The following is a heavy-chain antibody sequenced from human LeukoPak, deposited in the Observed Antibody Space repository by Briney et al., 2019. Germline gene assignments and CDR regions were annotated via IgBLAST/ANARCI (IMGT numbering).Heavy chain of an antibody. CDR1: GFTFSSSA. J-gene: IGHJ4*02. D-gene: IGHD1-7*01. V-gene: IGHV3-23*01. CDR2: ISNNGGYT. Sequence: PGGSLRLSCAASGFTFSSSAMSWVRQAPGKGLEWVSAISNNGGYTYYADSVQGRFTISRDNSKSTLYLQMNSLRAEDTAVYYCARTSQHIPFDYWGQGTLVTVSS. CDR3: ARTSQHIPFDY.